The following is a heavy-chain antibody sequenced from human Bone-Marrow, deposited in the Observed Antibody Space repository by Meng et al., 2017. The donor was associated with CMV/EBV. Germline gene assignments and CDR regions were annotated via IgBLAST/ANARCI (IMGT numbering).Heavy chain of an antibody. V-gene: IGHV3-30-3*01. D-gene: IGHD5-18*01. CDR2: ISYDGSNK. Sequence: GGSLRLSCAASGFTFSSYAMHWVRQAPGKGLEWVAVISYDGSNKYYADSVKGRFTISRDNSKNTLYLQMNSLRAEDTAVYYCARAYSYDIWGRGTLVTVSS. CDR3: ARAYSYDI. J-gene: IGHJ2*01. CDR1: GFTFSSYA.